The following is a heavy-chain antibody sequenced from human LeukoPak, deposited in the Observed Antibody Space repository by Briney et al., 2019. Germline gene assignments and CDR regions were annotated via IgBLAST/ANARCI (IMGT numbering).Heavy chain of an antibody. CDR3: ARKLWFGEFPLGP. J-gene: IGHJ5*02. V-gene: IGHV3-48*03. Sequence: GGSLRLSCAASGFTFSSYEMNWVRQAPGKGLEWVPYISSSGSTIYYADSVKGRFTTSRDNAKNSLYLQMNSLRAEDTAVYYCARKLWFGEFPLGPWGQGTLVTVSS. CDR2: ISSSGSTI. CDR1: GFTFSSYE. D-gene: IGHD3-10*01.